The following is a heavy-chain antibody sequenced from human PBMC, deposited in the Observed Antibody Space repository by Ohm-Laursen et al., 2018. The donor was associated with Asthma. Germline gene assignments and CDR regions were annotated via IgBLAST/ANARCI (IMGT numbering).Heavy chain of an antibody. J-gene: IGHJ1*01. D-gene: IGHD1-26*01. Sequence: SLRLSCTASGFTFSNSAMSWVRQAPGKGLEWVASISTASTFIYYADSVRGRFTTSRDNAKNLVYLQMDGLRVDDTALYYCARIGPEWELPGREYSLHHWGQGTQVTVSS. CDR2: ISTASTFI. V-gene: IGHV3-21*01. CDR1: GFTFSNSA. CDR3: ARIGPEWELPGREYSLHH.